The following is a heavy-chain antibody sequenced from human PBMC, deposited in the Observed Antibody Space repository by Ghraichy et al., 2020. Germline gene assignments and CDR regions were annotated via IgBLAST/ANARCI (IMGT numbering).Heavy chain of an antibody. CDR2: INSDGSGT. J-gene: IGHJ6*02. Sequence: GGSLRLSCAASGFTFSCFWMNWVRQAPGKGLVWVSRINSDGSGTSYTDSVKGRFTISRDNAKNTLYLQMNSLRTEDTAVYYCARGHYYGMDVWGQGTTVTASS. CDR3: ARGHYYGMDV. CDR1: GFTFSCFW. V-gene: IGHV3-74*01.